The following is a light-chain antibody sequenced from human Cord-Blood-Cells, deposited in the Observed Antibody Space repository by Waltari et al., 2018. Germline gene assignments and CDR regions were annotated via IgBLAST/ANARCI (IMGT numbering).Light chain of an antibody. J-gene: IGLJ3*02. CDR3: QVWDSSTAV. CDR1: NIGSQN. V-gene: IGLV3-9*01. CDR2: RDS. Sequence: SYELTLPLSVSVALGQTARITCGGNNIGSQNVHWYQQKPGQAPVLVIYRDSNRPSGIPERFSGSNSGNTATLTISRAQAGDEADYYCQVWDSSTAVFGGGTKLTVL.